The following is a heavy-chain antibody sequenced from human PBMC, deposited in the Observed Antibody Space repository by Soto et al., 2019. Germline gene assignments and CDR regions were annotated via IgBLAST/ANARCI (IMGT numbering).Heavy chain of an antibody. CDR2: IYYSGST. V-gene: IGHV4-39*01. D-gene: IGHD4-17*01. CDR3: ARRSVTTSYCPYGTDV. J-gene: IGHJ6*02. Sequence: SETLSLTCTVSGGSISSSSYYLGWIRQPPGKGLEWIGSIYYSGSTYYNPSLKSRVTISVDTSKNQFSLKLSSVTAADTAVYYCARRSVTTSYCPYGTDVWGQGNRVTVSS. CDR1: GGSISSSSYY.